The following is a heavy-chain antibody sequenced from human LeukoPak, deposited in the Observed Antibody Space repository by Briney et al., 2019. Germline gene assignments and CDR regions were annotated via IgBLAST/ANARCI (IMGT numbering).Heavy chain of an antibody. Sequence: SGGSLSLPSAASGFTFCTYWMHWVRHAQGKGLVWVSRINGDGSSTSYADAVKGRFTISRDNAKNTRYLEMNSLRAEYTAVYYCAGGYSSGWACDYWGQGTLVTVSS. D-gene: IGHD6-19*01. CDR3: AGGYSSGWACDY. V-gene: IGHV3-74*01. CDR2: INGDGSST. J-gene: IGHJ4*02. CDR1: GFTFCTYW.